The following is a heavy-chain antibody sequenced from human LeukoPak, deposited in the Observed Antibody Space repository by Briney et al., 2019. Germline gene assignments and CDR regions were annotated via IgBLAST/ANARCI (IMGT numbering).Heavy chain of an antibody. CDR3: ARVGEQWLVFFDY. Sequence: SQTLSLTCAISGDSVSSKSAAWNWIRQSPSRGLEWLGRTYYRSKWFNGYAVSVKSRITINPDTSKNQFSLQLNSVTPEDTAVYYCARVGEQWLVFFDYWGQGTLVTVSS. CDR1: GDSVSSKSAA. J-gene: IGHJ4*02. V-gene: IGHV6-1*01. D-gene: IGHD6-19*01. CDR2: TYYRSKWFN.